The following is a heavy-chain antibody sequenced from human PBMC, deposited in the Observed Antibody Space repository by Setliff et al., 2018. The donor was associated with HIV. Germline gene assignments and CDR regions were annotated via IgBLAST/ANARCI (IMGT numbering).Heavy chain of an antibody. CDR2: LNYGGDT. J-gene: IGHJ4*02. D-gene: IGHD7-27*01. CDR1: GGTFSGFY. Sequence: SETLSLTCAVYGGTFSGFYWSWLRQPPGKRPEWIGELNYGGDTSYNPSLKSRATVSVDTSKNQFSLKLSSVTAADTAVYYCAMSGHPWGNYYFDYWGQGTLVTVSS. CDR3: AMSGHPWGNYYFDY. V-gene: IGHV4-34*10.